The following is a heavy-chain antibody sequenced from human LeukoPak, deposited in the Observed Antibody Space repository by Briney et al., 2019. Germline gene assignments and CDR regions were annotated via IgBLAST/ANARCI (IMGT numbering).Heavy chain of an antibody. CDR1: GGSISSYY. J-gene: IGHJ3*02. Sequence: SETLSLTCTVSGGSISSYYWSWIRQPAGKGLEWIGRIYTSGSTNYNPSLKSRVTTSVDTSKNQFSLKLSSVTAADTAVYYCARDYYDSSGYGAFDIWGQGTMVTVSS. D-gene: IGHD3-22*01. V-gene: IGHV4-4*07. CDR3: ARDYYDSSGYGAFDI. CDR2: IYTSGST.